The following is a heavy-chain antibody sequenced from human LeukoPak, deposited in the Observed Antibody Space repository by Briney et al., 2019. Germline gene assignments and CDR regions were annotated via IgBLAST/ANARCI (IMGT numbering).Heavy chain of an antibody. D-gene: IGHD3-22*01. J-gene: IGHJ3*02. CDR3: ARGGRGSAAVVASRSFDI. V-gene: IGHV3-53*01. CDR1: GFAVSSIH. CDR2: TYTGGNS. Sequence: GGALRLSCAASGFAVSSIHMVWVRHAPGKGLEWVSVTYTGGNSYYADSVKGRFIISRDISKNTLYLQMNSLRAEDSALYYCARGGRGSAAVVASRSFDIWAKGRWSPSLQ.